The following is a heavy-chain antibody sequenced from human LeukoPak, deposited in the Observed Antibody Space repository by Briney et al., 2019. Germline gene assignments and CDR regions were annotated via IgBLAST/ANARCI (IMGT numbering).Heavy chain of an antibody. CDR2: IYYSGNT. D-gene: IGHD3-9*01. V-gene: IGHV4-59*01. CDR1: GGSITSYY. J-gene: IGHJ4*02. CDR3: ASDPSMGRYSPF. Sequence: SETLSLTCTVSGGSITSYYWSWIRQPPGKGLEWIGYIYYSGNTNYSPSLKSRVTMSVDTSKNQFSLQLTSVTAADTAVYYCASDPSMGRYSPFWGQGTLVTVSS.